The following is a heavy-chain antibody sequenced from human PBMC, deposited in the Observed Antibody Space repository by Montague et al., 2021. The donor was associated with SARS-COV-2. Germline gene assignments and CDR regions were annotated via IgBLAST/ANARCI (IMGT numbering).Heavy chain of an antibody. CDR2: ISHDVNYE. J-gene: IGHJ4*02. Sequence: SLRLSCAASGFTFSTFAMHWVRRAPAKALDWGAIISHDVNYEHYTDSVKGRFTISRDSSKNTLHLQMNSLTAEDTAVYYCAVQPRDSSAWHPFDHWGQGTLFTVS. D-gene: IGHD6-19*01. CDR1: GFTFSTFA. V-gene: IGHV3-33*01. CDR3: AVQPRDSSAWHPFDH.